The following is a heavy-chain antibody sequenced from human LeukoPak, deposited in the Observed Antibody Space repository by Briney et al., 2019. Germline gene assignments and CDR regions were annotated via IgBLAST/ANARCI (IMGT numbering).Heavy chain of an antibody. CDR3: ARDTYCTNGVCYRFWFDP. CDR1: GYTSTGYY. CDR2: INPNSGGT. Sequence: ASVKVSCKASGYTSTGYYMHWVRQAPGQGLEWMGWINPNSGGTNYAQKFQGRVTMTRDTSISTAYMELSRLRSDDTAVYYCARDTYCTNGVCYRFWFDPWGQGTLVTVSS. V-gene: IGHV1-2*02. D-gene: IGHD2-8*01. J-gene: IGHJ5*02.